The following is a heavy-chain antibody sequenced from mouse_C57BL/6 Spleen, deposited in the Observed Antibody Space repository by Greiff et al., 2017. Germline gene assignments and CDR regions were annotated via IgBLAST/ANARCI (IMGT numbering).Heavy chain of an antibody. CDR1: GYTFTSYG. J-gene: IGHJ1*03. Sequence: QVQLQQSGAELARPGASVKLSCKASGYTFTSYGISWVKQRTGQGLEWIGEIYPRSGNTYYNEKFKGKATLTADKSSSTAYMELRSLTSEDSAVYFCASPYYYGSSQASSYWYFDVWGTGTTVTVSS. CDR3: ASPYYYGSSQASSYWYFDV. CDR2: IYPRSGNT. V-gene: IGHV1-81*01. D-gene: IGHD1-1*01.